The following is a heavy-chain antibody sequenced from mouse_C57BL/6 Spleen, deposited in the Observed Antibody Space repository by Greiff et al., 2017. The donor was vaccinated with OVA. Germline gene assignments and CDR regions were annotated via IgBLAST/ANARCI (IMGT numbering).Heavy chain of an antibody. CDR3: AEGGFDY. J-gene: IGHJ2*01. Sequence: VQLQQSGPELVKPGASVKISCKASGYTFTDYYMNWVKQSHGKSLEWIGDINPNNGGTSYNQKFKGKATLTVDKSSSTAYMELRSLTSEDSAVYYCAEGGFDYWGQGTTLTVSS. CDR2: INPNNGGT. V-gene: IGHV1-26*01. CDR1: GYTFTDYY.